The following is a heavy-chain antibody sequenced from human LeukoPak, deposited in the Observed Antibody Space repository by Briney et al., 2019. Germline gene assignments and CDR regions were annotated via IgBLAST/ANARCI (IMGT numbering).Heavy chain of an antibody. V-gene: IGHV1-8*01. CDR3: ARERVVTARPGRVNWFDP. D-gene: IGHD2-21*02. Sequence: ASVKVSCKASGYTFTSYDINWVRQATGQGLEWMGWMNPNSGNTGYAQKFQGRVTMTRNTSISTAYTELSSLRSEDTAVYYCARERVVTARPGRVNWFDPWGQGTLVTVSS. CDR2: MNPNSGNT. CDR1: GYTFTSYD. J-gene: IGHJ5*02.